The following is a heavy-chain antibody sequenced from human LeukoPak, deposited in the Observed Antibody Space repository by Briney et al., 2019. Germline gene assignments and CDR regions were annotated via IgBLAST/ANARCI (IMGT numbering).Heavy chain of an antibody. V-gene: IGHV4-34*01. J-gene: IGHJ6*03. D-gene: IGHD3-10*01. CDR1: GGSFSGYY. Sequence: KPSETLSLTCAVYGGSFSGYYWSWIRQPPGKGLEWIGEINHSGSTNYNPSLKSRVTISVDTSKNQFSLKLSPVTAADTAVYYCARAQRFSASSFNYYMDVWGKGSTVTVSS. CDR2: INHSGST. CDR3: ARAQRFSASSFNYYMDV.